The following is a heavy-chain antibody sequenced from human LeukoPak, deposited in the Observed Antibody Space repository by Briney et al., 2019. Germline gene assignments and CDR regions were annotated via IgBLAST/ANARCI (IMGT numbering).Heavy chain of an antibody. CDR3: AADLTPWELLRPDYYYGMDV. CDR2: IVVGSGNT. Sequence: SVKVSCKASGFTFTSSAMQWVRQARGQRLEWIGWIVVGSGNTNYAQKFQERVTITRDMSTSTAYMELSSLRSEDTAVYYCAADLTPWELLRPDYYYGMDVWGQGTTVTVSS. J-gene: IGHJ6*02. CDR1: GFTFTSSA. D-gene: IGHD1-26*01. V-gene: IGHV1-58*02.